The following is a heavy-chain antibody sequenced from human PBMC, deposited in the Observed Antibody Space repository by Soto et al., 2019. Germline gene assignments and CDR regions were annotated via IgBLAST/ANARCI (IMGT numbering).Heavy chain of an antibody. Sequence: PSETLSLTCTVSGCSISSYYWSWIRQPPGKGLEWIGYIYYSGSTNYNPSLKSRVTISVDTSKNQFSLKLSSVTAADTAVYYCARDSFTMVRGVMRWFDPWGQGTLVTVSS. CDR2: IYYSGST. CDR3: ARDSFTMVRGVMRWFDP. J-gene: IGHJ5*02. D-gene: IGHD3-10*01. CDR1: GCSISSYY. V-gene: IGHV4-59*01.